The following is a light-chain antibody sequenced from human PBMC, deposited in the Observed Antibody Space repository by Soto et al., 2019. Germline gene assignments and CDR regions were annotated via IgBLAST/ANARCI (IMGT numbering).Light chain of an antibody. CDR1: QSVSSY. J-gene: IGKJ3*01. CDR2: DAS. CDR3: QQRSNWPRGT. Sequence: EIVLTQSQATLSLSPGERATLSCRASQSVSSYLAWYQQKPGQAPRLLIYDASNRATGIPARFSGSGSGTDFTLTISSLEPEDFAVYYCQQRSNWPRGTFGPGTKVDI. V-gene: IGKV3-11*01.